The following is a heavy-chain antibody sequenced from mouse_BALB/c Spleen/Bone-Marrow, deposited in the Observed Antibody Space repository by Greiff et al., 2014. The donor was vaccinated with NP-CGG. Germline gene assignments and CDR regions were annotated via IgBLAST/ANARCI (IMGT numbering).Heavy chain of an antibody. CDR1: GFTFSDYY. J-gene: IGHJ2*01. D-gene: IGHD1-1*01. Sequence: DVHLVESGGGLVKPGGSLKLSCAASGFTFSDYYMYWVRQTPEKRLEWVATISDGGSYTYYPDSVKGRFTISRDNAKNNLYLQMSSLKSEDTAMYYCAGGSSYFDYWGQGTTLTVSS. CDR2: ISDGGSYT. CDR3: AGGSSYFDY. V-gene: IGHV5-4*02.